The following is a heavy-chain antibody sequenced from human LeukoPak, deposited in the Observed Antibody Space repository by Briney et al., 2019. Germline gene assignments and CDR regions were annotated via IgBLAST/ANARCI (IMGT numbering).Heavy chain of an antibody. CDR2: IYYSGST. CDR1: GGSISSSSYY. CDR3: ARDVRAYSGYESVDY. Sequence: SETLSLTCTVSGGSISSSSYYWGWIRQPPGKGLEWIGSIYYSGSTYYNPSLESRVTISVDTSKNQFSLKLSSVTAADTAVYYCARDVRAYSGYESVDYWGQGTLVTVSS. V-gene: IGHV4-39*07. J-gene: IGHJ4*02. D-gene: IGHD5-12*01.